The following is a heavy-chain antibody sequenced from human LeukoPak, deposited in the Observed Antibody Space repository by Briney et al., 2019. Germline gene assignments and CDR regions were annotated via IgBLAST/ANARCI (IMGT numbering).Heavy chain of an antibody. D-gene: IGHD3-22*01. CDR2: ISYDGSNK. CDR1: GFTFSSYG. J-gene: IGHJ4*02. CDR3: AKDRAGDSSGSFDY. V-gene: IGHV3-30*18. Sequence: GGSLRLSCAASGFTFSSYGMHWVSQAPGKGLEWVAVISYDGSNKYYADSVKGRFTISRDYSKNTLYLQMNSLRAEDTAVYYCAKDRAGDSSGSFDYWGQGTLVTVSS.